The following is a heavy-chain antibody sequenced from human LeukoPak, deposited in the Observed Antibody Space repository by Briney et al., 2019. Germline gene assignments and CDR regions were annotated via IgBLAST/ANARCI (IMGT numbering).Heavy chain of an antibody. V-gene: IGHV3-23*01. D-gene: IGHD4-17*01. CDR2: ISISGSKT. Sequence: GGSLRLSCAASEFDFSSHAMTWVRQAPGKGLEWVSAISISGSKTYYADSVKGRFTISGDNSKNTLYLQMNSLRAEDTAVYYCANEIRPNDDWGQGTQVTVSS. CDR1: EFDFSSHA. CDR3: ANEIRPNDD. J-gene: IGHJ4*02.